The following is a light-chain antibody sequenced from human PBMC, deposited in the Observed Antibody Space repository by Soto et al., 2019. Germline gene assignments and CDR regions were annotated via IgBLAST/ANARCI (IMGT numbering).Light chain of an antibody. V-gene: IGKV3-20*01. CDR3: QQSYSSPQT. CDR2: GTS. J-gene: IGKJ1*01. Sequence: IVLTQSPGTLSLSTGERVTLSCRASQSISNNHLAWYQQKPGQAPRLLIHGTSNRATGIPDRFSGSGSGTDFTLTFSRLEPEDFAVYYCQQSYSSPQTFGQGTKVDVK. CDR1: QSISNNH.